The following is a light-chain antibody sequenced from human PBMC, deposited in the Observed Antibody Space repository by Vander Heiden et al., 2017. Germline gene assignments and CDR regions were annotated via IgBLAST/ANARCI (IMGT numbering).Light chain of an antibody. Sequence: DIQMTQSPSSLSASVGDRVTITCRASQSISSYLNWYQQKPGKAPKLLIYAASSLQSGVPSRFSGSGSGTDFTRTISSLQPEDFATYYCQQSYSTPTFGPGTKVDIK. CDR1: QSISSY. CDR3: QQSYSTPT. CDR2: AAS. J-gene: IGKJ3*01. V-gene: IGKV1-39*01.